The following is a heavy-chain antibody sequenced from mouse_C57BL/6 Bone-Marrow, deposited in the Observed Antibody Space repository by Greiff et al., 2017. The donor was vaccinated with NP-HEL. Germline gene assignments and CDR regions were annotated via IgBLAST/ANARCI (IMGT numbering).Heavy chain of an antibody. Sequence: EVQRVESGEGLVKPGGSLKLSCAASGFTFRSYAMSRVRQTPEKRLEWVAYICSGGDYIHYEVTVKGRFTISRDNARNTLYLQMRSLKSEDTAMYYCTRDTDYSNFYWYFDVWGTGTTVTVSS. D-gene: IGHD2-5*01. V-gene: IGHV5-9-1*02. CDR3: TRDTDYSNFYWYFDV. CDR1: GFTFRSYA. CDR2: ICSGGDYI. J-gene: IGHJ1*03.